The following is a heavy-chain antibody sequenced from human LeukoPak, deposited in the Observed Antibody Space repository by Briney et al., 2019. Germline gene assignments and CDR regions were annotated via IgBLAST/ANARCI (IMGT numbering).Heavy chain of an antibody. V-gene: IGHV1-2*02. D-gene: IGHD2-2*02. CDR1: GYTFTGYY. Sequence: ASVKVSCKASGYTFTGYYMHWVRQAPGQGLEWMGWINPNSGGTNYAQKFQGRVTMTRDTSISTAYMELSRLRSDDTAVYYCARTPVPAAISLRWSRAEYFQHWGQGTLVTVSS. J-gene: IGHJ1*01. CDR2: INPNSGGT. CDR3: ARTPVPAAISLRWSRAEYFQH.